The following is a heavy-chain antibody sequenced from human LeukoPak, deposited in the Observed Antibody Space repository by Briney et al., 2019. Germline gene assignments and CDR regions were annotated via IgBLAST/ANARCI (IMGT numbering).Heavy chain of an antibody. J-gene: IGHJ4*02. CDR3: ARGSVVGAQTSPFDY. CDR2: IYYSGST. D-gene: IGHD1-26*01. CDR1: GGSNSSYY. V-gene: IGHV4-59*01. Sequence: SVTLSLTCTVSGGSNSSYYWMWMRQPPGKGREWIGYIYYSGSTNYNPSLKSRVTISVDTSKNQFSLKLSSVTAADTAVYYCARGSVVGAQTSPFDYWGQGTLVPVSS.